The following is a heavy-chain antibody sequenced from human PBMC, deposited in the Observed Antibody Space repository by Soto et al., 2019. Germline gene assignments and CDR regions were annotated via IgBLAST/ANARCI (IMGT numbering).Heavy chain of an antibody. Sequence: SETLSLTCTVSGGSISSYYWSWIRQPPGKGLEWIGYIYYSGSTNYNPSLKSRVTISVDTSKNQFSLKLSSVTAADTAVYYCARAWGITKYLGGYYGMDVWGQGTTVTVS. J-gene: IGHJ6*02. CDR3: ARAWGITKYLGGYYGMDV. V-gene: IGHV4-59*01. D-gene: IGHD3-10*01. CDR1: GGSISSYY. CDR2: IYYSGST.